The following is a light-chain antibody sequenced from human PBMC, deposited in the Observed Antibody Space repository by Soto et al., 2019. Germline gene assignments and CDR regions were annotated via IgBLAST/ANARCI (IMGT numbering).Light chain of an antibody. V-gene: IGKV1-5*03. CDR3: QQYSTYSRA. CDR2: KAS. J-gene: IGKJ1*01. CDR1: QSISTW. Sequence: DIQMTQSPSTLPASVGDRVTITCRANQSISTWLAWYQQKPGKAPNLLIYKASSLESGVPSRFSGSGYGTEFTLTISSLQPDDFATFYCQQYSTYSRAFGQGTKVDIK.